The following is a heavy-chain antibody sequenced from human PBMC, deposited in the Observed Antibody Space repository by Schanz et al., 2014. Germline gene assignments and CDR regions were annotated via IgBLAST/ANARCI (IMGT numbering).Heavy chain of an antibody. J-gene: IGHJ4*02. CDR3: AKYRGYYRVSGSYRELEY. V-gene: IGHV3-23*04. D-gene: IGHD3-10*01. CDR1: GFTLNNAW. CDR2: VSRSTPDI. Sequence: EVQLVESGGGLVKPGGSLRLSCATSGFTLNNAWMNWVRQAPGKGLEWVSYVSRSTPDIYYADSVKGRFTISRDNSKNTLYLQMNSLRPEDTAVYYCAKYRGYYRVSGSYRELEYWGQGTLVTVSS.